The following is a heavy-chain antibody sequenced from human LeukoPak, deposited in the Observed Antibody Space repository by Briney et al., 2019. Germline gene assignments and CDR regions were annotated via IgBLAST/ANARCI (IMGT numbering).Heavy chain of an antibody. CDR2: IYSSGST. CDR1: GDSISSATHY. Sequence: PSETLSLTCAVSGDSISSATHYWSWIRQPAGKGLEWIGRIYSSGSTNYNPSLKRRVSIPVDTSKNQFSLKLSSVTAADTAVYYCARFLNWVFDNWGQGTPVTVSS. CDR3: ARFLNWVFDN. D-gene: IGHD7-27*01. V-gene: IGHV4-61*02. J-gene: IGHJ4*02.